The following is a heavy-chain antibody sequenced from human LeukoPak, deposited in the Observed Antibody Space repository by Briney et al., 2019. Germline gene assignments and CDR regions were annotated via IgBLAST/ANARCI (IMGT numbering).Heavy chain of an antibody. J-gene: IGHJ4*02. D-gene: IGHD6-13*01. CDR3: ASGRQLGY. Sequence: GGSLSLSCAASGFTFSNYWMSWVRQAPGKGLEWGANIKEDGSEKYDVDSVKGRFTISRDNARNSLYLQMNGLRADDTAVYYCASGRQLGYWGQGTLVTVSS. CDR1: GFTFSNYW. CDR2: IKEDGSEK. V-gene: IGHV3-7*01.